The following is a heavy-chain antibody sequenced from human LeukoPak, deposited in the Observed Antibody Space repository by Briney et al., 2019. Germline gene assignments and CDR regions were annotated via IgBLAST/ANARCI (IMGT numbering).Heavy chain of an antibody. CDR3: ARDPGRRFDY. CDR1: RFTFSRYS. CDR2: ISSSSSTI. V-gene: IGHV3-48*04. Sequence: GGSLRLSCAASRFTFSRYSMNWVRQAPGKGLEWVSYISSSSSTIYYADSVKGRFTISRDNPKSALYLQMNTLSAEDTAVYYCARDPGRRFDYWGQGTLVTVSS. J-gene: IGHJ4*02.